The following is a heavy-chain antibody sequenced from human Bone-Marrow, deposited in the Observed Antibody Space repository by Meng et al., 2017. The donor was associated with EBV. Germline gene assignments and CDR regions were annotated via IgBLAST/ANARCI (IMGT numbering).Heavy chain of an antibody. CDR2: ISYDGSNK. CDR1: GFTFSDYY. CDR3: AKDLTQLAPDY. V-gene: IGHV3-30*18. D-gene: IGHD6-13*01. Sequence: QVQLVESGGGLGKPGGSLRLSCAASGFTFSDYYMSWIRQAPGKGLEWVAVISYDGSNKYYADSVKGRFTISRDNSKNTLYLQMNSLRAEDTAVYYCAKDLTQLAPDYWDQGTLVTVSS. J-gene: IGHJ4*02.